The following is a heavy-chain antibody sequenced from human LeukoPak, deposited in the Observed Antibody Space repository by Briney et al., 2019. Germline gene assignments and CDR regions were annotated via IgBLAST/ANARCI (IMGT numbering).Heavy chain of an antibody. J-gene: IGHJ5*02. V-gene: IGHV3-23*01. CDR1: GFTFSSYA. CDR3: AKRGVVIGHNWFDP. D-gene: IGHD3-3*01. Sequence: GGSLRLSCAASGFTFSSYAMSWVRQAPGKVLEWVSAIIGSGGSTIYADSGKRQFTISRDTYKNTLYLQMNSLRAGDTAVYYCAKRGVVIGHNWFDPWGQGTLVTVSS. CDR2: IIGSGGST.